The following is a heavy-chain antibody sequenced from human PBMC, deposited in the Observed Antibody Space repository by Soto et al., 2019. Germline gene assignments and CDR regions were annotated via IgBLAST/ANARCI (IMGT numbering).Heavy chain of an antibody. J-gene: IGHJ4*02. CDR2: IYYTGST. Sequence: SETLSLTCTVSGSSISPFYWSWIRQPPGKGLEWIGYIYYTGSTNYNPSLKSRVTLSLGTSRNQLSLKLRSVTAADTAVYYCTRVGGYYGDYPNFDYWGPGTLVTV. CDR3: TRVGGYYGDYPNFDY. V-gene: IGHV4-59*01. CDR1: GSSISPFY. D-gene: IGHD4-17*01.